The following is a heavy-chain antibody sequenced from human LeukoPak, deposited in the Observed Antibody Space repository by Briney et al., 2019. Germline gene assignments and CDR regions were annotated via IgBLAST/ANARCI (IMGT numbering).Heavy chain of an antibody. CDR2: IYYSGST. J-gene: IGHJ4*02. Sequence: SETLSLTCTVSGGSISSGGYYWSWIRQHPGKGLEWIGYIYYSGSTDYNPSLKSRVTISVDTSKNQFSLRLTSVTAADTAVYYCARRRADRSYYFDYWGQGTLVTVSS. D-gene: IGHD3-22*01. CDR3: ARRRADRSYYFDY. CDR1: GGSISSGGYY. V-gene: IGHV4-61*08.